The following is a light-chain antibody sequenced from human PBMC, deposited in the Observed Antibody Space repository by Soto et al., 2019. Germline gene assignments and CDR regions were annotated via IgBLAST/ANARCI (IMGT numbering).Light chain of an antibody. J-gene: IGKJ4*01. V-gene: IGKV3-11*01. CDR2: DAS. Sequence: EIVLTQSPTTLSLSPGERATLSCRASQSVSNYFAWYQQKPGQAPRLLIYDASTRAANIQARFSGSGSGTDITLTVSSIEPDDFAVYYCQQRSDWPLTFGGGNKVEIK. CDR3: QQRSDWPLT. CDR1: QSVSNY.